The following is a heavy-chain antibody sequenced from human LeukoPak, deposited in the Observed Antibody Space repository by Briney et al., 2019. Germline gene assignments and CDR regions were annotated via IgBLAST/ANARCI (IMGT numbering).Heavy chain of an antibody. CDR1: GYSFTSYW. J-gene: IGHJ4*02. CDR3: ARQIQSGSYTILSYFDY. V-gene: IGHV5-51*01. CDR2: IYPGDSDT. D-gene: IGHD1-26*01. Sequence: KSGESLKISCKGSGYSFTSYWIGWVRQMPGKGLEWMGIIYPGDSDTRYSPSFQGQVTISADKSISTAYLQWSSLKASDTAMYYRARQIQSGSYTILSYFDYWGQGTLVTVSS.